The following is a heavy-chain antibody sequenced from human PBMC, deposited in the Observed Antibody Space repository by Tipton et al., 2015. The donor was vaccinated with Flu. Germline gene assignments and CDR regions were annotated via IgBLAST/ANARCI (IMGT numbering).Heavy chain of an antibody. Sequence: TLSLTCTVSGGSISSSSYYWGWIRQPPGKGLEWIGTIYYSGSTYYNPSLKSRVTMSVDTSKNQFSLKLSSVTAADTAVYYCACRASCYHWGQGTLVTVSS. D-gene: IGHD1-26*01. CDR3: ACRASCYH. V-gene: IGHV4-39*07. CDR2: IYYSGST. J-gene: IGHJ4*02. CDR1: GGSISSSSYY.